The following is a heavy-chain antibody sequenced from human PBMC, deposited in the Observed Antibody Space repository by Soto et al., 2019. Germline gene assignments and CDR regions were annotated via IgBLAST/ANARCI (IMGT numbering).Heavy chain of an antibody. CDR3: ARQLPVGATSWFDP. V-gene: IGHV4-39*01. CDR2: LYYGGST. D-gene: IGHD1-26*01. J-gene: IGHJ5*02. Sequence: ASETLSLTCSVSGGSINSDDSFWGWVRQSPGKGLEWIGSLYYGGSTFYNPSLKSRVTISLDTSKNQFSLRLTSVTAADTAIYYCARQLPVGATSWFDPWGQGILVTVSS. CDR1: GGSINSDDSF.